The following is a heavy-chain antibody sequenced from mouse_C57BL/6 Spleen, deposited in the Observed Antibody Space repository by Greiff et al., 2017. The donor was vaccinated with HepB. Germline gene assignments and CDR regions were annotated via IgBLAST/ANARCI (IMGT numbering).Heavy chain of an antibody. V-gene: IGHV1-50*01. CDR2: IDPSDSYT. CDR1: GYTFTSYW. J-gene: IGHJ2*01. CDR3: AREGPTVVAPYFDY. D-gene: IGHD1-1*01. Sequence: QVQLQQPGAELVKPGASVKLSCKASGYTFTSYWMQWVKQRPGQGLEWIGEIDPSDSYTNYNQKFKGKATLTVDTSSSTAYMQLSSLTSEDSAVYYCAREGPTVVAPYFDYWGQGTTLTVSS.